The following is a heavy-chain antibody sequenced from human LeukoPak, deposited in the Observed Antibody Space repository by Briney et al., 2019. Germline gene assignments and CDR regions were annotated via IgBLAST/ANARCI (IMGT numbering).Heavy chain of an antibody. V-gene: IGHV1-2*02. Sequence: ASVKVSCKASGYTFTDYYMHWVRQAPGQGLEWMGWINPNSGGTNYAQKFQGRVTMTRDTSISTAYMELSRLRSDDTAVYYCATTYYYGSGSLYYFDYWGQGTLVTVSS. CDR2: INPNSGGT. J-gene: IGHJ4*02. CDR1: GYTFTDYY. D-gene: IGHD3-10*01. CDR3: ATTYYYGSGSLYYFDY.